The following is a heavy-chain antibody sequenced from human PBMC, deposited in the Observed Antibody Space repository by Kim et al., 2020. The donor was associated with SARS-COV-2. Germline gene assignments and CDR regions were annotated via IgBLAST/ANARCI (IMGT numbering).Heavy chain of an antibody. J-gene: IGHJ6*02. CDR1: GYTFTSYA. V-gene: IGHV1-3*01. CDR3: ATLLPRGGIAGAGGVRYYYGMDV. Sequence: ASVKVSCKASGYTFTSYAMHWVRQAPGQRLEWMGWINAGNGNTKYSQKFQGRVTITRDTSASTAYMELSSLRSEDTAVYYCATLLPRGGIAGAGGVRYYYGMDVWGQGTTVTVSS. CDR2: INAGNGNT. D-gene: IGHD6-19*01.